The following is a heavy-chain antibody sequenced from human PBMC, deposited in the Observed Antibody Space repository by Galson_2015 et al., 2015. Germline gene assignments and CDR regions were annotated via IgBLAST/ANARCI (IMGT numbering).Heavy chain of an antibody. CDR3: ARDGGVAYYDFWSKGWFDP. J-gene: IGHJ5*02. CDR2: ISAYNGNT. V-gene: IGHV1-18*01. CDR1: GYTFTSYG. D-gene: IGHD3-3*01. Sequence: SVKVSCKASGYTFTSYGISWVRQAPGQGLEWMGWISAYNGNTNYAQKLQGRVTMTTDTSTSTAYMELRSLRSDDTAVYYCARDGGVAYYDFWSKGWFDPWGQGTLVTVSS.